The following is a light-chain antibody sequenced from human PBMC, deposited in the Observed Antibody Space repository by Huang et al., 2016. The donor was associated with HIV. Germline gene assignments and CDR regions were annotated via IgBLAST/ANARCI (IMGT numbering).Light chain of an antibody. CDR2: AAP. Sequence: DIQMTQSPSSLSASVGDRVTITCRASQSITNYLNWYQHKPGKAPKLLIYAAPSLQSGVPSRFSGSGSGTDFTLTISSLQPEDFATYYCQQSYSTPRTFGQGTKVEIK. V-gene: IGKV1-39*01. J-gene: IGKJ1*01. CDR1: QSITNY. CDR3: QQSYSTPRT.